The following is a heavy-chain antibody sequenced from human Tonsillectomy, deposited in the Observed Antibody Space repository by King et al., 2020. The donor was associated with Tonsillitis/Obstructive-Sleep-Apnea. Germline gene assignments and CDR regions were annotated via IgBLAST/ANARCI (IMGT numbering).Heavy chain of an antibody. J-gene: IGHJ4*02. D-gene: IGHD2-15*01. Sequence: VQLVESGGGLVQPGGSLRLSCAASGFTFSSYAMSWVRHAPGRGLEWVSDISGSGGDTYYADSVKGRFTISRDNPKNTLYLQMNSLRAEDTAVYYCAKGGYCSGGSCPADYWGQGTLVTVSS. CDR3: AKGGYCSGGSCPADY. CDR2: ISGSGGDT. CDR1: GFTFSSYA. V-gene: IGHV3-23*04.